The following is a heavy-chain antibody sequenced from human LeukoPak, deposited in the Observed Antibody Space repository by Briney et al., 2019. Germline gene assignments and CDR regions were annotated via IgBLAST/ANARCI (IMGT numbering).Heavy chain of an antibody. J-gene: IGHJ4*02. Sequence: GGSLRLSCAASGFTFSSYGMHWVRQAPGKGLEWVAVISYDGSNKYYADSVKGRFTISRDNAKNTLYLQMNSLRAEDTAVYYCAQDYYGTGSYADHWGQGTLVTVSS. CDR1: GFTFSSYG. D-gene: IGHD3-10*01. CDR2: ISYDGSNK. V-gene: IGHV3-30*03. CDR3: AQDYYGTGSYADH.